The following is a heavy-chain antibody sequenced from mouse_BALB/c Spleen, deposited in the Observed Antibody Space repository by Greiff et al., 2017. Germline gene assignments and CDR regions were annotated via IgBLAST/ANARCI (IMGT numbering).Heavy chain of an antibody. J-gene: IGHJ2*01. CDR2: IDPANGNT. CDR3: ARNYGWDDPLFDY. CDR1: GFNFKDTY. Sequence: EVQLQQSGAELVKPGASVKLSCTASGFNFKDTYMHWVKQRPEQGLEWIGRIDPANGNTKYDPKFQGKATITADTSSNTAYLQLSSLTSEDTAVYYCARNYGWDDPLFDYWGQGTTLTVSS. V-gene: IGHV14-3*02. D-gene: IGHD1-1*02.